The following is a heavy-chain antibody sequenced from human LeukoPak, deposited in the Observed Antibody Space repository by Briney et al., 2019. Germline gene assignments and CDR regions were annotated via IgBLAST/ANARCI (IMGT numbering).Heavy chain of an antibody. CDR3: ARSRGYFDY. Sequence: SETLSLTCTVSGGSISTYYWSWIRQPPGKGLEWIGYIYYSGSTNYDPSLKSRVTISVDTSKNQFSLKLSSVTAADTALYYCARSRGYFDYWGQGTLVTVSS. V-gene: IGHV4-59*01. D-gene: IGHD6-13*01. CDR1: GGSISTYY. CDR2: IYYSGST. J-gene: IGHJ4*02.